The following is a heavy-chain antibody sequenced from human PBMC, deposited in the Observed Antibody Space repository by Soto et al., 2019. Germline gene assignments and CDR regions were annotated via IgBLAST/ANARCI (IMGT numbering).Heavy chain of an antibody. CDR3: ARDLREVYDSSGYYDY. J-gene: IGHJ4*02. CDR2: INPSGGST. D-gene: IGHD3-22*01. Sequence: ASVKVSCKASGGTFTSYYMHWVRQAPGQGLEWMGIINPSGGSTSYAQKFQGRVTMTRDTSTSTVYMELSSLRSEDTAVYYCARDLREVYDSSGYYDYWGQGTLVTVSS. CDR1: GGTFTSYY. V-gene: IGHV1-46*01.